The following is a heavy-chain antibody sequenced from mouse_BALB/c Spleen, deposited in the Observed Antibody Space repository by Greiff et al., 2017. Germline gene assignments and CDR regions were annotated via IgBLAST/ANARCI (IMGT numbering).Heavy chain of an antibody. CDR2: ISSGGSYT. CDR1: GFTFSSYA. J-gene: IGHJ4*01. V-gene: IGHV5-9-3*01. D-gene: IGHD2-1*01. Sequence: EVQGVESGGGLVKPGGSLKLSCAASGFTFSSYAMSWVRQTPEKRLEWVATISSGGSYTYYPDSVKGRFTISRDNAKNTLYLQMSSLRSEDTAMYYCARPYGNYDYYAMDYWGQGTSVTVSS. CDR3: ARPYGNYDYYAMDY.